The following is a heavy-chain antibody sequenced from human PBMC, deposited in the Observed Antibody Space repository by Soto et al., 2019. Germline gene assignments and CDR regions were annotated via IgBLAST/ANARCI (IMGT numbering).Heavy chain of an antibody. Sequence: QVQLVQSGAEVKKPGSSVKVSCKASGGTFSSYTISWVRQAPGQGLEWMGRIIPILGIANYAQKYQGRVTITADKSTSTAYMELSSPRSEDTAVYYCARGVAAAGGGLDPWGQGTLVTVSS. J-gene: IGHJ5*02. CDR1: GGTFSSYT. D-gene: IGHD6-13*01. CDR2: IIPILGIA. V-gene: IGHV1-69*02. CDR3: ARGVAAAGGGLDP.